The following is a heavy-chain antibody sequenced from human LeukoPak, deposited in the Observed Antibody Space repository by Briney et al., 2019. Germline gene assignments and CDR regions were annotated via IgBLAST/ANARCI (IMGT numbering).Heavy chain of an antibody. CDR1: GVPLRSFG. CDR3: ARGPWVRYFDWLSTREYYFDY. V-gene: IGHV3-23*01. CDR2: ISGSDGST. D-gene: IGHD3-9*01. Sequence: GGSLRLSCAASGVPLRSFGMSWVRQAPGKGLEWVSAISGSDGSTYYTDSVKGRFTISRDNSKNTLYLQMNSLRAEDTAVYYCARGPWVRYFDWLSTREYYFDYWGQGTLVTVSS. J-gene: IGHJ4*02.